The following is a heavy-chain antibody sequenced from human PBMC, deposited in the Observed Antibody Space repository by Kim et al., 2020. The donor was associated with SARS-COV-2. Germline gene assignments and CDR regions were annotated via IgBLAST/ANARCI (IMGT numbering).Heavy chain of an antibody. D-gene: IGHD3-22*01. Sequence: VYADSVKGRFTISRDNAKNSLYLAMTSLSAEDTALYYCVKWKYSSSPPGGYWGQGTLVTVSS. CDR3: VKWKYSSSPPGGY. J-gene: IGHJ4*02. V-gene: IGHV3-9*01.